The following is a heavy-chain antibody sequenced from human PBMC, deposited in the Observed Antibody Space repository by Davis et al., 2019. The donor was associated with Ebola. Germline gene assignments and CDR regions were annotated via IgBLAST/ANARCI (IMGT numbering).Heavy chain of an antibody. D-gene: IGHD1-1*01. Sequence: SVKVSCKASGYTFTSYGISWVRQAPGQGLEWMGGIIPIFGTANYAQKFQGRVTITADESTSTAYMELSSLRSEDTAVYYCARVGVQLERQMDVWGKGTTVTVSS. J-gene: IGHJ6*04. CDR3: ARVGVQLERQMDV. CDR1: GYTFTSYG. CDR2: IIPIFGTA. V-gene: IGHV1-69*13.